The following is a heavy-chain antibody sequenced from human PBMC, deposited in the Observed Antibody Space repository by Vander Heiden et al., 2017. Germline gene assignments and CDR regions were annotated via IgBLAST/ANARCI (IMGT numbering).Heavy chain of an antibody. CDR1: GYTLASHS. D-gene: IGHD3-3*01. J-gene: IGHJ3*02. V-gene: IGHV1-18*01. Sequence: QVQLVQSGAEAKKLGDKAKVSCKASGYTLASHSVCTARQAPGQGLEWMGWISAYNGKANSAEKFQDRITMTTDTSTSTAYMGLRRLRSDDTAKYHCARGDDFWRGVFDIWGQGTMVTVS. CDR2: ISAYNGKA. CDR3: ARGDDFWRGVFDI.